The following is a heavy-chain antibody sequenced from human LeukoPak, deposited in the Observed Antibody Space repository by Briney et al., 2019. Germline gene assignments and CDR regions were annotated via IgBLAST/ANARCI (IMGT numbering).Heavy chain of an antibody. D-gene: IGHD3-22*01. CDR3: ARLYYHDSRALAH. J-gene: IGHJ4*02. CDR2: IYPGDSDT. CDR1: GYSFTSYW. V-gene: IGHV5-51*01. Sequence: GESLKISCKGSGYSFTSYWIGWVRQMPGKGLGWRGIIYPGDSDTRYSPSFQGQVTISADKSISTAYLQWSSLKASDTAMYYCARLYYHDSRALAHWGQGTLVTVSS.